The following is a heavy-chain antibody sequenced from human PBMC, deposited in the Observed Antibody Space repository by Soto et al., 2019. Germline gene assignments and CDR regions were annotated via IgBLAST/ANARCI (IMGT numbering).Heavy chain of an antibody. CDR2: IIPIFGTE. V-gene: IGHV1-69*01. Sequence: QGQLGQSGAEVKKPGSSVKVSCKASGCTFSSYAISWVRQAPGQGLGWMGGIIPIFGTENYAQKFQSRVTLTADESTSTAYMERGRLSSEDTASYYWATGRRFNYGSGKGTRYYFDYWGHGTLVTVSS. CDR3: ATGRRFNYGSGKGTRYYFDY. J-gene: IGHJ4*01. D-gene: IGHD3-10*01. CDR1: GCTFSSYA.